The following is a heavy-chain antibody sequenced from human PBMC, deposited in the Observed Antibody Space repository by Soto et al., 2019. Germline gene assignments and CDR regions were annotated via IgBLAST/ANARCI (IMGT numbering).Heavy chain of an antibody. D-gene: IGHD1-26*01. V-gene: IGHV3-23*01. CDR3: AKDPPWTVGPLAMDV. Sequence: LRLSCVASGFAFSTHAMSWVRQAPGKGLEWVSTFSGSGGNIYYAESVKGRLTISRDDSKNTLYLQMESLGVEDTAVYYCAKDPPWTVGPLAMDVWGQGTTVTVSS. CDR2: FSGSGGNI. J-gene: IGHJ6*02. CDR1: GFAFSTHA.